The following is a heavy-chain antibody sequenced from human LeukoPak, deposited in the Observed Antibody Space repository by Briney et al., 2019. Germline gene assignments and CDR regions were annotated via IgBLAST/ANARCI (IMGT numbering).Heavy chain of an antibody. V-gene: IGHV4-39*07. CDR2: IYYSGST. CDR3: ARDSHYSSSSADRNWFDP. D-gene: IGHD6-6*01. J-gene: IGHJ5*02. CDR1: GGSISSSSYY. Sequence: PSQTLSLTCTVSGGSISSSSYYWGWIRQPPGKGLEWIGSIYYSGSTYYNPSLKSRVTISVDTSKNQFSLKLSSVTAADTAVYYCARDSHYSSSSADRNWFDPWGQGTLVTVSS.